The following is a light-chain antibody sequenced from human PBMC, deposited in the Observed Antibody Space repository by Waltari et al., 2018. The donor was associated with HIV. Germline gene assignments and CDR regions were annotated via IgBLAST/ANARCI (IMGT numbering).Light chain of an antibody. V-gene: IGKV3D-20*01. CDR1: QTVSNNY. CDR3: HQFGSSTSYT. CDR2: DAS. Sequence: EIVLTQSPATLSLSPGERATLSWGASQTVSNNYLAWYQQKPGLAPRLLIYDASSRATGVPDRFSGSGSGTDYTLTIARLEPEDFAVYYCHQFGSSTSYTFGQGTKLEIK. J-gene: IGKJ2*01.